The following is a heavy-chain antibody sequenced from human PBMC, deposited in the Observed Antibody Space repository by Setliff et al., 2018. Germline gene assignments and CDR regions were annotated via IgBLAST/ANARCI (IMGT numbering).Heavy chain of an antibody. Sequence: SETLSLTCTVSGGSISGFYWSWIRQSPGKGLEWIGYIYYTGRTNYNPSLKSRVTISVDTSKNQFSLRLTSVTAADTAVYYCARTGTYRYFDYWGQGALVTVSS. CDR2: IYYTGRT. CDR3: ARTGTYRYFDY. V-gene: IGHV4-59*08. D-gene: IGHD1-1*01. CDR1: GGSISGFY. J-gene: IGHJ4*02.